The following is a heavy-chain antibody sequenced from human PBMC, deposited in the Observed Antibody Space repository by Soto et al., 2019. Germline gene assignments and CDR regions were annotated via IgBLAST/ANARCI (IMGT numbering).Heavy chain of an antibody. CDR1: GGSISSGGYY. V-gene: IGHV4-31*03. CDR3: ARSLRFLEWLPTDY. CDR2: IYYSGST. J-gene: IGHJ4*02. Sequence: QVQLQESGPGLVKPSQTLSLTCTVSGGSISSGGYYWSWIRQHPGKGLEWIGYIYYSGSTYYNPSLKSRVTMSVDTSKNQFSLKLCSVTAADTAVYYCARSLRFLEWLPTDYWGQGTLVTVSS. D-gene: IGHD3-3*01.